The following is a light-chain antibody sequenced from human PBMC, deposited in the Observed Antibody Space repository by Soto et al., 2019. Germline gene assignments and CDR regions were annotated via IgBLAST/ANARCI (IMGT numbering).Light chain of an antibody. V-gene: IGKV2-24*01. CDR3: MQGTQFPRT. CDR2: KIS. CDR1: ESLVHRDGNTY. J-gene: IGKJ4*01. Sequence: DIVMTQTPLSSPVTLGQPASISCKSSESLVHRDGNTYLNWLHQRPGQPPRLLLYKISNRFSGVPDRFIGSGAGTDFTLTITRVEAEDGGVYYCMQGTQFPRTFGGGTTVEIK.